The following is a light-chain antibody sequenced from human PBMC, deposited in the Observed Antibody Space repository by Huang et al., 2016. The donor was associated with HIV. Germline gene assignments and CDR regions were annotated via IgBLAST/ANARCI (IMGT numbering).Light chain of an antibody. J-gene: IGKJ1*01. CDR3: QQRNNWPPWT. CDR1: QRIGSY. V-gene: IGKV3-11*01. CDR2: DAS. Sequence: EIVLTQSPATLSLSPGEGATLSCRARQRIGSYLAWFQQRPGKATRLLIYDASIRATGIPARFSGRGSGTEFTLTISSLEPEDFAVYYCQQRNNWPPWTFGQGTKVELK.